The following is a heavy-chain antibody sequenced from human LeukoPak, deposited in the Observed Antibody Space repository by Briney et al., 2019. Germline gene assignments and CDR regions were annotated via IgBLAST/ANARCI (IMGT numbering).Heavy chain of an antibody. J-gene: IGHJ4*02. V-gene: IGHV4-34*01. CDR3: ARVSSRRLPPSYSYDRRNYFDY. D-gene: IGHD3-22*01. CDR1: GRSFSGYY. Sequence: SETLSLTCAVYGRSFSGYYWSWIRQPPGKGLEWIGQINHSGSTNYSPSLKSRVTISVDTSKNQFSLKLSSVTAADTAVYYCARVSSRRLPPSYSYDRRNYFDYWGQGTLVTVSS. CDR2: INHSGST.